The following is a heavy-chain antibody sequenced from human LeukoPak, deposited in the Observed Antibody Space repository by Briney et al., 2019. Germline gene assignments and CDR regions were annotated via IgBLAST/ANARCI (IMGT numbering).Heavy chain of an antibody. CDR1: GYSFTSYW. J-gene: IGHJ4*02. Sequence: GESLKISCKGSGYSFTSYWIGWVRQMPGKGLEWMGIIYPGDSGTRYSPSFQGQVTISADKSISTAYLQWSSLKASDTAMYYCARLNSPYYYGSGSSFNYYFDYWGQGTLVTVSS. D-gene: IGHD3-10*01. V-gene: IGHV5-51*01. CDR3: ARLNSPYYYGSGSSFNYYFDY. CDR2: IYPGDSGT.